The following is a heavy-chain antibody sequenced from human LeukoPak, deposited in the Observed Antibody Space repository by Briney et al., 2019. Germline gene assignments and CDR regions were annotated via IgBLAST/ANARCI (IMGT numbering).Heavy chain of an antibody. CDR3: TRGSLSGSSRDY. J-gene: IGHJ4*02. CDR1: GYTFTGYD. Sequence: GASVKVSCKASGYTFTGYDINWVRQATGQGLEWMGWMNPNTGDTGHAQKFQGRVTMTRNTSIDTAYMELGGLRSEDTAVYYCTRGSLSGSSRDYWGQGTLVTVS. V-gene: IGHV1-8*01. D-gene: IGHD1-26*01. CDR2: MNPNTGDT.